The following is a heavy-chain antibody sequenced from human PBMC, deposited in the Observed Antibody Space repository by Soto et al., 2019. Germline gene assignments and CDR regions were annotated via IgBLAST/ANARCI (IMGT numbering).Heavy chain of an antibody. D-gene: IGHD2-15*01. V-gene: IGHV3-74*01. Sequence: GESLRLSCAASGFTFSSYSMHWFRQDPGKGLVWVSRINSDGSSTSYADSVKGRFTISRDNAKNTLYLQMNSLRAEDTAVYYCANDDAARPNCSDLRGQGTMV. CDR3: ANDDAARPNCSDL. CDR2: INSDGSST. CDR1: GFTFSSYS. J-gene: IGHJ3*01.